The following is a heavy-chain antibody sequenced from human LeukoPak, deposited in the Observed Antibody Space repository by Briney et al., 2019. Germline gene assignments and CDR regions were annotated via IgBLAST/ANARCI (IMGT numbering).Heavy chain of an antibody. Sequence: PSETLSLTCTVSGGSISSYYWSWIRQPAGKGLEWIGRIYTSGSTNYNPSLKSRVTMSVDTSKNQFSLKLSSVTAADTAVYYCARDQSPFTSMIVVAPFWFDPWGQGTLVTVSS. CDR2: IYTSGST. J-gene: IGHJ5*02. D-gene: IGHD3-22*01. CDR3: ARDQSPFTSMIVVAPFWFDP. CDR1: GGSISSYY. V-gene: IGHV4-4*07.